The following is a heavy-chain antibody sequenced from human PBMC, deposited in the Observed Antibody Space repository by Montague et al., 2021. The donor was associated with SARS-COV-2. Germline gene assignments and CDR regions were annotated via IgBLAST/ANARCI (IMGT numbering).Heavy chain of an antibody. D-gene: IGHD5-18*01. J-gene: IGHJ3*02. CDR3: ARGSYGPDAFGI. CDR2: SRST. V-gene: IGHV4-59*09. Sequence: SRSTNYNPSLKSRVTISLDTSKNQFSLKLNSVTAADTAVYYCARGSYGPDAFGIWGKVKMVTVSS.